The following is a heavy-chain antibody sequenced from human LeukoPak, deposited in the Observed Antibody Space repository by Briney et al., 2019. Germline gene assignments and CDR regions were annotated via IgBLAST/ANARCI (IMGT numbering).Heavy chain of an antibody. V-gene: IGHV3-23*01. CDR2: ISGSGGST. J-gene: IGHJ6*02. CDR3: ANSPRLLRPSPDV. Sequence: GGSLRLSCAASGFTFSSYAMSWVRQAPGKGLEWVSAISGSGGSTYYADSVKSRFTISRDNSKNTLYLQMNSLRAEDTAVYYCANSPRLLRPSPDVWGQGTTVTVSS. CDR1: GFTFSSYA.